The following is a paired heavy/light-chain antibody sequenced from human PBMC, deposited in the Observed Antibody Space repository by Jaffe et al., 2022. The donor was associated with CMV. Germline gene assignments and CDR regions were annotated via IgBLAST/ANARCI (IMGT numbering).Heavy chain of an antibody. V-gene: IGHV3-74*01. Sequence: EVQLVESGGALVQPEGSLRLSCAASGFTFSSYWMHWVRQAPGKGLEWVSHITSDGSYATYADSVKGRFTTSRDNAKNTLYLQMNSLRADDTAVYYCTRDSWGLGDVWGRGTTVTVS. CDR3: TRDSWGLGDV. CDR1: GFTFSSYW. J-gene: IGHJ6*02. CDR2: ITSDGSYA. D-gene: IGHD3-16*01.
Light chain of an antibody. CDR3: IQGPHWPPWT. J-gene: IGKJ1*01. CDR1: QSLAYSDGNTY. CDR2: MVF. Sequence: DVVMTQSPLSLPVALGQPASISCRSSQSLAYSDGNTYVSWFQRRPGQSPRRLIYMVFKRDSGVPDRFSGSGSGTDFTLKISRVEAEDVGVYYCIQGPHWPPWTFGQGTKVEIK. V-gene: IGKV2-30*01.